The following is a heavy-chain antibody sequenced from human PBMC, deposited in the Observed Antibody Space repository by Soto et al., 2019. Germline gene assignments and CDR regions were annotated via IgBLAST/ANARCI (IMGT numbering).Heavy chain of an antibody. J-gene: IGHJ4*02. CDR2: IIPIFGTA. CDR3: ATPNYDFWSGYLIYYFDY. Sequence: SVKVSCKASGGTFSSYAISWVRQAPGQGLEWMGGIIPIFGTANYAQKFQGRVTITADESTSTAYMELSSLRSEDTAVYYCATPNYDFWSGYLIYYFDYWGQGTLVTVSS. CDR1: GGTFSSYA. V-gene: IGHV1-69*13. D-gene: IGHD3-3*01.